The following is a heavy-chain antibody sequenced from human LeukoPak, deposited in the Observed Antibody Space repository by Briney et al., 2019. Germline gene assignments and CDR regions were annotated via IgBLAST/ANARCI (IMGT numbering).Heavy chain of an antibody. V-gene: IGHV4-39*01. J-gene: IGHJ4*02. Sequence: KPSETLSLTCTVSGGSISSSSYYWDWIRQPPGKGLEWIGSIYYSGSTYYNPSLKSRVTIPVDTSKKQLSLKLSSVTAADTAVYYCARQDDYNFDYWGQGTLVTVSS. CDR3: ARQDDYNFDY. CDR1: GGSISSSSYY. D-gene: IGHD5-24*01. CDR2: IYYSGST.